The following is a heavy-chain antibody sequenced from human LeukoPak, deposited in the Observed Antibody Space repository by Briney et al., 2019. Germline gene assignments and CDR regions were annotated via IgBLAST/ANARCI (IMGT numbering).Heavy chain of an antibody. Sequence: PGGSLRLSCAASGFTFSSYAMSWVRQAPGKGLEWVSAISGSGGSTYYADSVKGRFTISRDNSKNTLYLQMNSLRAEDTAVYYCAKDGGLPGYCSSTSCSDAFDIWGQGTMVTVSS. V-gene: IGHV3-23*01. D-gene: IGHD2-2*01. CDR2: ISGSGGST. CDR3: AKDGGLPGYCSSTSCSDAFDI. CDR1: GFTFSSYA. J-gene: IGHJ3*02.